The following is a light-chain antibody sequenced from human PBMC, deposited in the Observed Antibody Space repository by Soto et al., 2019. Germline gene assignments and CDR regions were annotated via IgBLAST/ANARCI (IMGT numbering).Light chain of an antibody. Sequence: DMVLTQSPGTLSLSPGERATLSCRASQSVRANYVAWYQQKPGQAPRVLIYETSKGATGIPDRFSGSGSGTDFTLVISRLEPEDFAVYYCLQYGNPPYTFGQGTKVEIK. CDR3: LQYGNPPYT. J-gene: IGKJ2*01. CDR1: QSVRANY. V-gene: IGKV3-20*01. CDR2: ETS.